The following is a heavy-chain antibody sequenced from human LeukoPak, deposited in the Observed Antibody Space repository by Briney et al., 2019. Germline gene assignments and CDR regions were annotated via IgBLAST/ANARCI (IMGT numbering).Heavy chain of an antibody. CDR1: GDFVSSGSYY. J-gene: IGHJ4*02. CDR3: ARDHGYYGSKSYSQGSYFDY. Sequence: PSETLSLTCTVSGDFVSSGSYYWSWLRQPPGKGLEWIGYNYHSGNNNYNPSLESRVTISVDTSKTQFSLTLTSVTAADTAVYYCARDHGYYGSKSYSQGSYFDYWGRGSLVTVSS. D-gene: IGHD3-10*01. CDR2: NYHSGNN. V-gene: IGHV4-61*01.